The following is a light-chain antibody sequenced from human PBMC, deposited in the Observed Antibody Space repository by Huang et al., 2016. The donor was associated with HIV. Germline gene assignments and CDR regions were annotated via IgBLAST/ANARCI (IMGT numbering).Light chain of an antibody. Sequence: EIVLTQSPGTLSLSPGERATLSCRASQSVSTYYLAWYQKKPGQAPRLLISGTSSSATGIPDRFRGSGSGTDFSLTISRLEAEDSAVYYCQHYGSSPWTFGQGTKVEIK. V-gene: IGKV3-20*01. J-gene: IGKJ1*01. CDR2: GTS. CDR1: QSVSTYY. CDR3: QHYGSSPWT.